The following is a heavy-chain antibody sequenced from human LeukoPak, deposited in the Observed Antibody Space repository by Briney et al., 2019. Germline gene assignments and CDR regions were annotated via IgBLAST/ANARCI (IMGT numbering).Heavy chain of an antibody. Sequence: GGSLRLSCAASGFTFSNFAMSWVRQAPGKGLEWVSAISGSGGSVYYADSVKGRFTISRDNSKNTLYLQMNSLRPEDTAVYYCARARPSMWIGYWGQGTLVTVSS. CDR2: ISGSGGSV. D-gene: IGHD5-12*01. CDR1: GFTFSNFA. CDR3: ARARPSMWIGY. V-gene: IGHV3-23*01. J-gene: IGHJ4*02.